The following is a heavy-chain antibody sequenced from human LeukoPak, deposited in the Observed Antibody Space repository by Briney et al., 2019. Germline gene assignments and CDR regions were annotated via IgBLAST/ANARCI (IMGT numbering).Heavy chain of an antibody. D-gene: IGHD6-19*01. Sequence: ASVKVSCKASGYTFTSYDINWVRQATGQGLEWMGWMNPNSGNTGYAQKFQGRVTMTRDTSISTAYMELSRLRSDDTAVYYCARNADSGWYLESAFDYWGQGTLVTVSS. CDR1: GYTFTSYD. J-gene: IGHJ4*02. V-gene: IGHV1-8*02. CDR2: MNPNSGNT. CDR3: ARNADSGWYLESAFDY.